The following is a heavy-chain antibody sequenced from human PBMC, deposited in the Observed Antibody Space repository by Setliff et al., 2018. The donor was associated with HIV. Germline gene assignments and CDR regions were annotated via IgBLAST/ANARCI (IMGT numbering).Heavy chain of an antibody. Sequence: SETLSLTCKVSGAPVSSYYWNWIRQPPGKGLEWIGYIYNSGYSNSKPSLKSRVTISLDTSKNQFSLKLSSVTAADTAVYYCARDHVFGSRTGFDPWGPGILVTVSS. CDR2: IYNSGYS. CDR3: ARDHVFGSRTGFDP. V-gene: IGHV4-59*02. CDR1: GAPVSSYY. D-gene: IGHD3-10*01. J-gene: IGHJ5*02.